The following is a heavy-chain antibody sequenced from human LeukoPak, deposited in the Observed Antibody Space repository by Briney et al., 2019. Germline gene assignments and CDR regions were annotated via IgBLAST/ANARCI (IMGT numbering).Heavy chain of an antibody. CDR3: ARLGVYDGNSYGSY. D-gene: IGHD5-18*01. J-gene: IGHJ4*02. Sequence: ASVKVSCKASGYTFTSYDINWVRQATGQGLEWMGWMNPNSGNTGYAQKFQGRVTMTRSTSISTAYMELSSLRSEDTAVYYCARLGVYDGNSYGSYWGQGTLVTVSS. CDR1: GYTFTSYD. V-gene: IGHV1-8*01. CDR2: MNPNSGNT.